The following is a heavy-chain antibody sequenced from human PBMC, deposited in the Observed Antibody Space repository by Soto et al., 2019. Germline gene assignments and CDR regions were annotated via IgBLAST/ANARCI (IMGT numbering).Heavy chain of an antibody. CDR3: AGRYCTNGVCYTNYYYYIDV. Sequence: EVQLLESGGGLVQPGGSLRLSCAASGFTFSTYAMSWVRQAPGKGLEWVPTITTSGGNTYYAVSVQGRFTISRDNSKNTLYLQMNSLRAEDTAVYYCAGRYCTNGVCYTNYYYYIDVWGKGTTVTVSS. D-gene: IGHD2-8*01. J-gene: IGHJ6*03. V-gene: IGHV3-23*01. CDR1: GFTFSTYA. CDR2: ITTSGGNT.